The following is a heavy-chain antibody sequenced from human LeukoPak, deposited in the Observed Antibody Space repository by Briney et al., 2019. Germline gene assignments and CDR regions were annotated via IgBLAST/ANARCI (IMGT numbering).Heavy chain of an antibody. V-gene: IGHV3-21*01. J-gene: IGHJ5*02. CDR2: ISSSSSYI. CDR3: ASDSGIAAAGNS. D-gene: IGHD6-13*01. Sequence: GRSLRLSCAASGFTFSSYSMNWVRQAPGKGLEWVSSISSSSSYIYYADSVKGRFTISRDNAKNSLYLQMNSLRAEDTAVYYCASDSGIAAAGNSWGQGTLVTVSS. CDR1: GFTFSSYS.